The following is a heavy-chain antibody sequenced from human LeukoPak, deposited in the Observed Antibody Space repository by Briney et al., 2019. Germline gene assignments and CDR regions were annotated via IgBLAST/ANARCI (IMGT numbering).Heavy chain of an antibody. D-gene: IGHD3-10*01. CDR2: INSDGSST. CDR3: ARAYYGSGSYSYSFDY. Sequence: GGSLRLSCAASGFTFSSYWMHWVRQAPGKGLVWVSRINSDGSSTSYADSVKGRFTISRDNAKNSLYLQMNSLRAEDTALYHCARAYYGSGSYSYSFDYWGQGTLVTVSS. J-gene: IGHJ4*02. CDR1: GFTFSSYW. V-gene: IGHV3-74*01.